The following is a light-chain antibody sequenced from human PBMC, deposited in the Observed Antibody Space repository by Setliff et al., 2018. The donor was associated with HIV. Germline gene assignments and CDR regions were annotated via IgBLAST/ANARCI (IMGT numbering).Light chain of an antibody. V-gene: IGLV2-23*02. CDR1: SSDVGSYNF. J-gene: IGLJ1*01. Sequence: QSALAQPASVSGSPRQSISISCTGTSSDVGSYNFVSWYQQHPGKAPKLMIYEVSKRPSGDSDRFSGSKSGNTASLTISGLQADDEADYYYCSYAGSSIFYVFGSGTKVTVL. CDR3: CSYAGSSIFYV. CDR2: EVS.